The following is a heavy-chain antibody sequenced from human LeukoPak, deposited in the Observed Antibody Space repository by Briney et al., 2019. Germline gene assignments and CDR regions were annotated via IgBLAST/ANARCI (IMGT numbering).Heavy chain of an antibody. CDR3: ATTSREQEYYFDY. V-gene: IGHV4-4*02. Sequence: SETLSLTCAVSGGSISSSNWWSWVRQPPGKGLEWIGEIYHSGSTNYNPSLKSRVTISVDKSKNQFSLKLSSVTAADTAVYYCATTSREQEYYFDYWGQGTLVTVSS. CDR2: IYHSGST. J-gene: IGHJ4*02. CDR1: GGSISSSNW. D-gene: IGHD1-1*01.